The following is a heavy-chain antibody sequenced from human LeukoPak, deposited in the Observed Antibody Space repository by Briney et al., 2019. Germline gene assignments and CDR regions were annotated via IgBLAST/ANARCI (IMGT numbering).Heavy chain of an antibody. D-gene: IGHD3-22*01. Sequence: ASVKVSCKASGYTFTGYYMHWVRQAPAQGLEWMGWINPNSGGTNYAQKFQGRVTMTRDKSISTAYMELSRLRSDDTAVYYCARRHYDSSVYFDYWGQGTLVTVSS. V-gene: IGHV1-2*02. J-gene: IGHJ4*02. CDR3: ARRHYDSSVYFDY. CDR2: INPNSGGT. CDR1: GYTFTGYY.